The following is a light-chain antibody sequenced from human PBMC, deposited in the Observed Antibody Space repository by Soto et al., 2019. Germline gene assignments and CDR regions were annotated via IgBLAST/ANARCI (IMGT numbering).Light chain of an antibody. J-gene: IGKJ1*01. CDR3: QQYNSFPT. CDR2: KAS. V-gene: IGKV1-5*03. Sequence: DIQMTQSPSTLSASVGDRVTITCRASQSISSWLAWYQQKPGKAPKLLIYKASSLESGVPSRFSGSGSGTEFTLTISSLQPDDFAPYCCQQYNSFPTFGQGTKVEIK. CDR1: QSISSW.